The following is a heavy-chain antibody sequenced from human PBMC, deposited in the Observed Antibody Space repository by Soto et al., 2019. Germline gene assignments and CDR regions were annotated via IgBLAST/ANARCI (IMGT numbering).Heavy chain of an antibody. J-gene: IGHJ4*02. V-gene: IGHV1-69*01. D-gene: IGHD3-22*01. Sequence: QVQLVQSGAEVKKPGSSVKVSCKASGGTFSTHIINRVRQAPGQGLEWMGGIIPLFGTASYAQKFRDRVSITADGSTYTAYMELSSLRSEDTAVYYCARSDSSGFYLPFWGQGTLVTVSS. CDR1: GGTFSTHI. CDR2: IIPLFGTA. CDR3: ARSDSSGFYLPF.